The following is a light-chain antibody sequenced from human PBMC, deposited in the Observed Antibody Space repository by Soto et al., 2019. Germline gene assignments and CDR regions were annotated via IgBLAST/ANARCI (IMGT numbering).Light chain of an antibody. CDR3: QQYVNSPIT. CDR2: DAS. Sequence: EIVLTQSRDCLSLFPGERASVSFRASQTVGRNYVAWFQQRPGQAPRLLIYDASTRATGVPDKFGGSGSGTDVTLTINRLEPEDFALYYCQQYVNSPITFGHGTRLEIK. CDR1: QTVGRNY. J-gene: IGKJ5*01. V-gene: IGKV3-20*01.